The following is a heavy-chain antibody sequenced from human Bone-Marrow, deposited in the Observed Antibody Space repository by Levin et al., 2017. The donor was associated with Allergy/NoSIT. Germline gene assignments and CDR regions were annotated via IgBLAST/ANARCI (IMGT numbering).Heavy chain of an antibody. J-gene: IGHJ4*02. D-gene: IGHD6-13*01. Sequence: GGSLRLSCAASGFTFSSYEMNWVRQAPGKGLEWVSYISSSGSTIYYADSVKGRFTISRDNAKNSLYLQMNSLRAEDTAVYYCARDLRGALGAAGLPSSPIDYWGQGTLVTVSS. CDR2: ISSSGSTI. CDR3: ARDLRGALGAAGLPSSPIDY. CDR1: GFTFSSYE. V-gene: IGHV3-48*03.